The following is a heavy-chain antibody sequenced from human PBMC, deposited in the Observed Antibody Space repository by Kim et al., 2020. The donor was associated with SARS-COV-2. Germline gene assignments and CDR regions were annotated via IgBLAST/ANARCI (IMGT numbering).Heavy chain of an antibody. D-gene: IGHD3-22*01. CDR2: INNDGSTT. CDR1: GFTFSTHW. V-gene: IGHV3-74*01. J-gene: IGHJ1*01. CDR3: VTGGSGYFHQ. Sequence: GGSLRLSCAASGFTFSTHWMHRVRQAPGKGLVWVSRINNDGSTTNYADSVKGRFTISRDNAKNTLYLQMNSLRAEDTAVYSCVTGGSGYFHQWGQGTLVTVSS.